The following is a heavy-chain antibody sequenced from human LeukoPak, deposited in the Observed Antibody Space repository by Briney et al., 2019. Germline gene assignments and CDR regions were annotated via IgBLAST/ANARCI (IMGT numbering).Heavy chain of an antibody. J-gene: IGHJ6*04. CDR2: ISGSSAGP. CDR3: AKGVWDCSSTSCSVSYYYYGMDV. D-gene: IGHD2-2*01. Sequence: AGALRLSCAASGCIFSSYVMSWVRQAPAKGLEGVSAISGSSAGPYYADYVKGRLIISRDNSTNTLYLQMYSLRVEDTAVYYCAKGVWDCSSTSCSVSYYYYGMDVWGKGTTVTVSS. V-gene: IGHV3-23*01. CDR1: GCIFSSYV.